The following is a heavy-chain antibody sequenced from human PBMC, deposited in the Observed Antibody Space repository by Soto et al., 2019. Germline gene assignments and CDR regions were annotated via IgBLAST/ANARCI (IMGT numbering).Heavy chain of an antibody. V-gene: IGHV3-30*18. CDR1: GFTFSSYG. Sequence: QVQLVESGGGVVQPGRSLRLSCAAFGFTFSSYGMHWVRQAPGKGLEWVAVISYDGSNKYYADSVKGRFTISRDNSKNTLYLQMNSLRAEDTAVYYCAKPTSISDYYGAFDIWGQGTMVTVSS. D-gene: IGHD6-25*01. J-gene: IGHJ3*02. CDR2: ISYDGSNK. CDR3: AKPTSISDYYGAFDI.